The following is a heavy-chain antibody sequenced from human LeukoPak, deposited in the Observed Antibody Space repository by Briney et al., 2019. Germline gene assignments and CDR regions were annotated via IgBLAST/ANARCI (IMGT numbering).Heavy chain of an antibody. CDR3: ARPAYYYGSGSSSLYYYGMDV. CDR1: GGSISSSSYY. Sequence: SETLSLTCTVSGGSISSSSYYWGWIRQPPWKGLEWIGSIYYSGSTYYNPSLKSRVTISVDTSKNQFSLKLSSVTAADTAVYYCARPAYYYGSGSSSLYYYGMDVWGQGTTVTASS. V-gene: IGHV4-39*01. CDR2: IYYSGST. J-gene: IGHJ6*02. D-gene: IGHD3-10*01.